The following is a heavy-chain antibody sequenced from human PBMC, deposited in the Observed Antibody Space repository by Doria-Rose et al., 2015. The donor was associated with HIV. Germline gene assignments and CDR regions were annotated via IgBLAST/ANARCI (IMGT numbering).Heavy chain of an antibody. CDR3: ARPKYSSSWLYDAFDI. J-gene: IGHJ3*02. CDR2: ISGSSSTI. CDR1: GFIFSTYS. V-gene: IGHV3-48*01. D-gene: IGHD6-13*01. Sequence: GGGLVQPGGSLRLSCAASGFIFSTYSMNWVRQAPGKGLEWVSYISGSSSTIYYADSVKGRFTISRDNARNSLYLQMNSLRAEDTAVYYCARPKYSSSWLYDAFDIWGQGTMVTVSS.